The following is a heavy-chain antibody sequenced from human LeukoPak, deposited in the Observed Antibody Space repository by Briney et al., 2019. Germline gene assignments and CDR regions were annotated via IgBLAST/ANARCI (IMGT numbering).Heavy chain of an antibody. V-gene: IGHV4-61*09. D-gene: IGHD3-16*01. Sequence: SQTLSLTCTVSGGSITSTGYYWTWIRQPAGKGLEWFGHIDNSGSTNCNPSLKCRVTISVDTSKNQFSLNLTSVTAADTAVYYCARDCEFCDLLFYMNVWGKGTTVTVSS. CDR3: ARDCEFCDLLFYMNV. CDR2: IDNSGST. CDR1: GGSITSTGYY. J-gene: IGHJ6*03.